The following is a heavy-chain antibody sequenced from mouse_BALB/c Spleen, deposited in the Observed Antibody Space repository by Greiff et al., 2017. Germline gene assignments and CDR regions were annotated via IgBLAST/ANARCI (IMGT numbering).Heavy chain of an antibody. V-gene: IGHV1-31*01. CDR3: ARGTPTTTRYAMDY. CDR2: INPYNGAT. CDR1: GYSFTGYY. Sequence: VQLQQSGPELVKPGASVKISCKASGYSFTGYYMHWVKQSHVKSLEWIGRINPYNGATSYNQNFKDKASLTVDKSSSTAYMELHSLTSEDSAVYYCARGTPTTTRYAMDYWGQGTSVTVSS. J-gene: IGHJ4*01. D-gene: IGHD1-1*01.